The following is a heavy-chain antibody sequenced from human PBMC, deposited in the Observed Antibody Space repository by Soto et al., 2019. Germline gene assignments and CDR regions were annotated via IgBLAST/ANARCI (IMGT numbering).Heavy chain of an antibody. CDR2: INHSGST. CDR1: GGSFSGYY. Sequence: QVQLQQWGAGLLKPSETLSLTCAVYGGSFSGYYWSWIRQPPGKGLEWIGEINHSGSTNYNPSLKSRVTISVDTSKHQFSLKLSSVTAADTAVYYCARPSRYCSSTSCQNSYWYFDLWGRGTLVTVSS. D-gene: IGHD2-2*01. J-gene: IGHJ2*01. CDR3: ARPSRYCSSTSCQNSYWYFDL. V-gene: IGHV4-34*01.